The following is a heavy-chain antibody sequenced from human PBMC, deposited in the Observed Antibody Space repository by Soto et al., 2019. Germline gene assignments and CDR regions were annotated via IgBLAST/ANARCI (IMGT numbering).Heavy chain of an antibody. V-gene: IGHV3-9*01. Sequence: PGGSLRLSCAASGFTLDDYAMHWVLQAPGKGLEWVSGITWNSNIIGYADSVKGRFTISRDNAKKSLYLQMNSLRPDDTALYYCAKANAHRTFDYGGQGTLVTVSS. D-gene: IGHD1-1*01. CDR3: AKANAHRTFDY. CDR2: ITWNSNII. CDR1: GFTLDDYA. J-gene: IGHJ4*02.